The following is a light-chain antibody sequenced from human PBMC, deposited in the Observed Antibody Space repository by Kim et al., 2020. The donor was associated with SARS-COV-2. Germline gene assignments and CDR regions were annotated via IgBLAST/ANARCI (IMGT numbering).Light chain of an antibody. CDR2: WAS. CDR1: QSVLTSYSKQCH. J-gene: IGKJ2*01. V-gene: IGKV4-1*01. CDR3: QQYASAPFP. Sequence: RASISSKPSQSVLTSYSKQCHLAWYQQKPWQPPKLLIDWASSRESGVPDRFGGSGSGTDFTFPINILQAEDVAVYFCQQYASAPFPFGQGTKLEI.